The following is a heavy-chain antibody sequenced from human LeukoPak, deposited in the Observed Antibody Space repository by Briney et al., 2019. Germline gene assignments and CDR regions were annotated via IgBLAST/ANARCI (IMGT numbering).Heavy chain of an antibody. J-gene: IGHJ4*02. CDR1: GYTFTSYG. D-gene: IGHD6-19*01. V-gene: IGHV1-18*01. Sequence: ASVKVSCKASGYTFTSYGISWVRQAPGQGLEWMGWISAYNGNTNYAQKLQGRVTMTTDTSTSTAYMEVRSLRSDDTAVYYCARDDPYSSGWFEVDYWGQGTLVTVSS. CDR2: ISAYNGNT. CDR3: ARDDPYSSGWFEVDY.